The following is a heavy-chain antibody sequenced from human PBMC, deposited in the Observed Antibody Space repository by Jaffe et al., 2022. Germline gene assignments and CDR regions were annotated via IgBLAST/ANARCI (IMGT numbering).Heavy chain of an antibody. CDR1: GFTFDDYT. D-gene: IGHD6-19*01. Sequence: EVQLVESGGVVVQPGGSLRLSCAASGFTFDDYTMHWVRQAPGKGLEWVSLISWDGGSTYYADSVKGRFTISRDNSKNSLYLQMNSLRTEDTALYYCAKVKTSVGWLGPTEGGAFDIWGQGTMVTVSS. CDR3: AKVKTSVGWLGPTEGGAFDI. CDR2: ISWDGGST. J-gene: IGHJ3*02. V-gene: IGHV3-43*01.